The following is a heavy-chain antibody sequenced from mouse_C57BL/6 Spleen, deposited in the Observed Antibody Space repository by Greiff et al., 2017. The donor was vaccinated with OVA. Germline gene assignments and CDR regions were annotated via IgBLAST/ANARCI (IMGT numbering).Heavy chain of an antibody. J-gene: IGHJ4*01. D-gene: IGHD1-1*01. Sequence: EVKVEESGGGLVKPGGSLKLSCAASGFTFSSYAMSWVRQTPEKRLEWVATISDGGSYTYYPDNVKGRFTISRDNAKNNLYLQMSHLKSEDTAMYYCARVLRGVAMDYWGQGTSVTVSS. CDR3: ARVLRGVAMDY. V-gene: IGHV5-4*03. CDR2: ISDGGSYT. CDR1: GFTFSSYA.